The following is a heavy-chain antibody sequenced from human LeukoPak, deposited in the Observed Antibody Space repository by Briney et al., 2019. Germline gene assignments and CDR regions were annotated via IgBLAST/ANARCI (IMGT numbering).Heavy chain of an antibody. CDR1: GFTFSNYE. Sequence: GGSLRLSCATSGFTFSNYEMSWVRQTPGKGLEWVSYISSSGSSTYYADSVKGRFTISRDNAKSSLCLQMDSLRAGDTAVYYCARDRRELDYWGQGTLVTVSS. CDR2: ISSSGSST. V-gene: IGHV3-48*03. D-gene: IGHD1-26*01. CDR3: ARDRRELDY. J-gene: IGHJ4*02.